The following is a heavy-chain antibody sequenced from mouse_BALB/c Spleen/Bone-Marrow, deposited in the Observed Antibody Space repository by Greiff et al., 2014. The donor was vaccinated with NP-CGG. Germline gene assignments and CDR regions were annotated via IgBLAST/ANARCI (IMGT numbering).Heavy chain of an antibody. D-gene: IGHD1-1*01. CDR2: IDPANGDT. CDR1: GFNIKDTY. V-gene: IGHV14-3*02. Sequence: VQLQQSGSELVKPGASVKLSCAAPGFNIKDTYMLWVKQRPEQGLEWIGRIDPANGDTKYDPKFQGKATITADTSSNTAYLQLSSLTSEDTAVYYCTRPSFYYGSSYWYFDVWGAGTTVTVSS. CDR3: TRPSFYYGSSYWYFDV. J-gene: IGHJ1*01.